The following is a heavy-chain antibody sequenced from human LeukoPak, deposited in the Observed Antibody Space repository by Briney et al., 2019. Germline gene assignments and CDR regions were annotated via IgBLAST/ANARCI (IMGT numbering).Heavy chain of an antibody. Sequence: GGSLRLSCAASGSTFSSYWMSWVRQAPGKGLEWVANIRQDGSEKYYVDSVKGRFTISRDNSKNTLYLQMNSLRAEDTAVYYCAKDRVLSAALNWFDPWGQGTLVTVSS. CDR1: GSTFSSYW. CDR3: AKDRVLSAALNWFDP. D-gene: IGHD4/OR15-4a*01. J-gene: IGHJ5*02. CDR2: IRQDGSEK. V-gene: IGHV3-7*03.